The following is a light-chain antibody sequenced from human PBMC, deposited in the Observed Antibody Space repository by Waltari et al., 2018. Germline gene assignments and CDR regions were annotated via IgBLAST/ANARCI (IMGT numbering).Light chain of an antibody. J-gene: IGKJ4*01. CDR2: QAS. CDR3: QQSYSTPT. CDR1: ESISSW. V-gene: IGKV1-5*03. Sequence: DIQMTQSPSILSASVGARVTITCRASESISSWLAWYQQKLGKAPKLLIYQASRLQSGVPSRFSASGSGREFTLTISGLQPDDFATYYCQQSYSTPTFGGGTKVEIK.